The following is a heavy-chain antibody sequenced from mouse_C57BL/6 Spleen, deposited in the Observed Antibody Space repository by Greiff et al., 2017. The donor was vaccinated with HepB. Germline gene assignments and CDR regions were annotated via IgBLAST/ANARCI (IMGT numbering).Heavy chain of an antibody. Sequence: VLLVESGPGLVAPSQSLSITCTVSGFSLTSYGVHWVRQPPGKGLEWLVVIWSDGSTTYNSALKSRLSISKDNSKSQVFLKMNSLQTDDTAMYYCSGQGDYYGSSYWYFDVWGTGTTVTVSS. CDR1: GFSLTSYG. D-gene: IGHD1-1*01. V-gene: IGHV2-6-1*01. CDR2: IWSDGST. CDR3: SGQGDYYGSSYWYFDV. J-gene: IGHJ1*03.